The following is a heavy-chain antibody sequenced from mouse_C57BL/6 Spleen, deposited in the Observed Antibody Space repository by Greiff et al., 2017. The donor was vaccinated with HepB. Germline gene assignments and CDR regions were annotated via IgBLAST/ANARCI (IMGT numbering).Heavy chain of an antibody. CDR2: INPNNGGT. CDR1: GYTFTDYN. J-gene: IGHJ4*01. Sequence: EVQLQQSGPELVKPGASVKMSCKASGYTFTDYNMHWVKQSHGKSLEWIGYINPNNGGTSYNQKFKGKATLTVNKYSSKAYLELRSLTSEDSAVYYCARSGDGYYDAMDYWGQGTSVTVSS. CDR3: ARSGDGYYDAMDY. V-gene: IGHV1-22*01. D-gene: IGHD2-3*01.